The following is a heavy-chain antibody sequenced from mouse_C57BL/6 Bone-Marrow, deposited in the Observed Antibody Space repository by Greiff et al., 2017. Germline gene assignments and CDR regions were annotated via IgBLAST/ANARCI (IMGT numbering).Heavy chain of an antibody. CDR1: GYAFSGYW. CDR2: IYPGDGDT. J-gene: IGHJ3*01. CDR3: ARSGWLLRRLD. V-gene: IGHV1-80*01. Sequence: VQLQQSGAELVKPGASVKISCKASGYAFSGYWMNWVKQRPGKGLEWIGQIYPGDGDTNYNGKFKGKATLTADKSSSTAYMQLSSLTSEDSAVYFCARSGWLLRRLDWGQGTLVTVSA. D-gene: IGHD2-3*01.